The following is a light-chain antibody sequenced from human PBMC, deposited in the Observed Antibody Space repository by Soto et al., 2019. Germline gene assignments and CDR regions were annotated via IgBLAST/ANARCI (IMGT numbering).Light chain of an antibody. V-gene: IGLV1-51*01. CDR1: SSNIGNNY. CDR3: ATWDGGLAGEV. CDR2: DNN. J-gene: IGLJ2*01. Sequence: QSVLTQSPSVSAAPGQTVTISCSGSSSNIGNNYVSWYQQLPGTAPKLLIYDNNKRPSGIPDRFSGSKSGTSGTLDITGLQTGDEADYYCATWDGGLAGEVFGGGTKLTVL.